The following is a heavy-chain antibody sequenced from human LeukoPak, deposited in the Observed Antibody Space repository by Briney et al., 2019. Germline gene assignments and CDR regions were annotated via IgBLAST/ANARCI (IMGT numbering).Heavy chain of an antibody. CDR2: ISYTGST. D-gene: IGHD4-17*01. V-gene: IGHV4-59*08. J-gene: IGHJ5*02. Sequence: SETLSLTCTVSGGSIGRYYWSWIRQSPGKGLEWIGFISYTGSTDYYPSLKSRVTISLDTSKNQFSLKLSSVTAADTAVYYCARRLDYEGWFDPWGQGTLVTVSS. CDR3: ARRLDYEGWFDP. CDR1: GGSIGRYY.